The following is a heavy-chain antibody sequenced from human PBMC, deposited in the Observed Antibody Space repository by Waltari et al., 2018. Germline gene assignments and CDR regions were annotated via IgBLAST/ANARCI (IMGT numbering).Heavy chain of an antibody. CDR2: IYQSGST. D-gene: IGHD1-26*01. CDR1: GHSLSSGYY. CDR3: ARHQVGGRDFEY. V-gene: IGHV4-38-2*01. J-gene: IGHJ4*02. Sequence: QVQLPESCPGLVKSSETLSLTCAVSGHSLSSGYYWGWIRQPPGKGLEWSGTIYQSGSTYYKPSLKSRITITLDTSKNQFSLKLNSVTAADTAVYYCARHQVGGRDFEYWGQGTLVTVSS.